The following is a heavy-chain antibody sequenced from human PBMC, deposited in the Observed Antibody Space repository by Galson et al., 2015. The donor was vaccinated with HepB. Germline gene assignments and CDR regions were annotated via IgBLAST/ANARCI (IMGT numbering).Heavy chain of an antibody. D-gene: IGHD5/OR15-5a*01. CDR1: GFTVSSTY. Sequence: SLRLSCAASGFTVSSTYMSWVRQAPGKGLEWVSIIYSGGTTYYTDSVKGRFTISRDNSGNTLYLQMNSLRAEDTAGYYCARSLRYHFYYMDVWGKGTTVTVSS. CDR2: IYSGGTT. J-gene: IGHJ6*03. V-gene: IGHV3-53*01. CDR3: ARSLRYHFYYMDV.